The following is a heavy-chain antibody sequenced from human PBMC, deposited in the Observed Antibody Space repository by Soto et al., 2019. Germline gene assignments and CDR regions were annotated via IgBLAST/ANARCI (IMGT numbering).Heavy chain of an antibody. D-gene: IGHD6-19*01. J-gene: IGHJ5*02. CDR3: TREQSDDNYFDP. V-gene: IGHV4-59*01. Sequence: PSETLSLTCAVYGGFLSESYWTWIRQPPGKGLEWLGYIYYSGGTNYNPSLKSRVTISLDKSKSQFSLRLISVTAADTAVYYCTREQSDDNYFDPWGQGTLVTVSS. CDR1: GGFLSESY. CDR2: IYYSGGT.